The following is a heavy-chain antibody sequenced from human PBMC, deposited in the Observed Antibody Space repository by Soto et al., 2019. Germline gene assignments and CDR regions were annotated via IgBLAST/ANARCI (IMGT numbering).Heavy chain of an antibody. V-gene: IGHV3-21*01. CDR3: ASGMLRGAETDY. D-gene: IGHD3-10*01. J-gene: IGHJ4*02. CDR2: ISSGSSIGSTYI. CDR1: GFTFSSYN. Sequence: EVQLVESGGGLVKPGGSLRLSCAASGFTFSSYNWNWVRQAPGKGLEWVSCISSGSSIGSTYIYYADSLKGRFTISRDNAKNSLYLQMNSLRAEDTAVYYCASGMLRGAETDYWGQGTLVTVSS.